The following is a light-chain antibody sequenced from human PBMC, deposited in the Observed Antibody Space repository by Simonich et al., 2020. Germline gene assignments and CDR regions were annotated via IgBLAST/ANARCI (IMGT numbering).Light chain of an antibody. Sequence: DIVMTQTPLSLSVTPGQPASISCKSSQSLLHSDGKNYLYWYLQKPGQSPQLLIYEVSSRVSGVPDRFSGSGSGTDFTLKISRVEAEDVGVYYCMQGIHLLTFGGGTKVEIK. V-gene: IGKV2-29*02. J-gene: IGKJ4*01. CDR1: QSLLHSDGKNY. CDR2: EVS. CDR3: MQGIHLLT.